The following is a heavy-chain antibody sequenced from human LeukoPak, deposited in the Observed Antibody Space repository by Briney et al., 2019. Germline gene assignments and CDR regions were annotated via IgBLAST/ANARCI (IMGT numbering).Heavy chain of an antibody. CDR2: ISSSSSYI. J-gene: IGHJ3*02. V-gene: IGHV3-21*01. CDR3: ARVIGGDYYYNAFDI. CDR1: GFTFSNYA. D-gene: IGHD3-22*01. Sequence: KPGGSLRLSCAASGFTFSNYAMSWVRQAPGKGLEWVSSISSSSSYIYYADSVKGRFTISRDNAKNSLYLQMNSLRAEDTAVYYCARVIGGDYYYNAFDIWGQGTMVTVSS.